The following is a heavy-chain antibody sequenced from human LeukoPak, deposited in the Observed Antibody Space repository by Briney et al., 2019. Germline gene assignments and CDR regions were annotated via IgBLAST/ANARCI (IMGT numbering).Heavy chain of an antibody. CDR1: GFTFGDYA. Sequence: PGGSLRLSCTASGFTFGDYAMSWVRQAPGKGLEWVGFIRSKAYGETTEYAASVKGRFTISRDDSKSIAYLQMNSLKTEDTAVYYCTRGSGYYREWGQGTLVTVSS. D-gene: IGHD3-3*01. CDR2: IRSKAYGETT. V-gene: IGHV3-49*04. J-gene: IGHJ4*02. CDR3: TRGSGYYRE.